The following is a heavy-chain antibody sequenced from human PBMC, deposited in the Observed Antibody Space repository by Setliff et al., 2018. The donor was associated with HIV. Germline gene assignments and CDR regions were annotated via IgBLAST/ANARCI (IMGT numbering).Heavy chain of an antibody. CDR1: GPSINIHY. CDR3: AKGAGFYGDYTFDH. V-gene: IGHV4-59*11. J-gene: IGHJ4*02. D-gene: IGHD4-17*01. CDR2: IYSTGST. Sequence: SETLSLTCTVSGPSINIHYWSWIRQSPGKAFEWIGYIYSTGSTNYNPSLQSRVTISMVASRNQFSRKVTSVTAADTAVYYCAKGAGFYGDYTFDHWGQGRQVTVSS.